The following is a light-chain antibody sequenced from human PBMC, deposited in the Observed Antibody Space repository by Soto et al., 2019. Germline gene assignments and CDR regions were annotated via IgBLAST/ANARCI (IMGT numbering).Light chain of an antibody. V-gene: IGKV1-5*01. CDR1: QSISRW. J-gene: IGKJ1*01. CDR2: HAS. Sequence: DIQMTQSPSTLPASVGDRVTITCRASQSISRWLAWYQQKPGTAPKVLIYHASNRPCGVPARFSGSVSVTEITLTIRSLQPDDFATHYCQQYNSYSFGQGTKVDIK. CDR3: QQYNSYS.